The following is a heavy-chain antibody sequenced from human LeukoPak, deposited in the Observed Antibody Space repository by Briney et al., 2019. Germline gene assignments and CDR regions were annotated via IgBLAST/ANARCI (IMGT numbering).Heavy chain of an antibody. J-gene: IGHJ5*02. Sequence: ASVKVSCKASGYPFTRYGISWVRQAPGQGLEWMGGIIPIFGTANYAQKFQGRVTITADKSTSTAYMELSSLRSEDTAVYYCAVSGDAVGSDWFDPWGQGTLVTVSS. CDR2: IIPIFGTA. CDR1: GYPFTRYG. D-gene: IGHD1-26*01. V-gene: IGHV1-69*06. CDR3: AVSGDAVGSDWFDP.